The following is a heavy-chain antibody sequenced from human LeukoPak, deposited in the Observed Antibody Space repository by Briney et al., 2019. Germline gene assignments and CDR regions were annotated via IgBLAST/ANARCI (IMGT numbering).Heavy chain of an antibody. CDR1: GGSISSYY. D-gene: IGHD2-2*01. CDR3: AGGPYDYGDY. V-gene: IGHV4-59*01. Sequence: SETLSLTCTVSGGSISSYYWSWIRQPPGKGLEWIGYIYYSGSTNYNPSLKGRVTISVDTSKNQFSLKLSSVTAADTAVYYCAGGPYDYGDYWGQGTLVTVSS. J-gene: IGHJ4*02. CDR2: IYYSGST.